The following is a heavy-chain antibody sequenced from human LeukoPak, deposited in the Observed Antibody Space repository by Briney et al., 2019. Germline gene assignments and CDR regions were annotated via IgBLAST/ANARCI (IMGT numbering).Heavy chain of an antibody. CDR3: ARVRDGYNSEGAFDI. Sequence: ASVKVSCKASGYTFTSYAMHWVRQAPGQRLEWMGWINAGNGNTKYSQKFQGRVTITRDTSASTAYMELSSLRSEDTAVYYCARVRDGYNSEGAFDIWGQGTMVTVSS. V-gene: IGHV1-3*01. D-gene: IGHD5-24*01. J-gene: IGHJ3*02. CDR1: GYTFTSYA. CDR2: INAGNGNT.